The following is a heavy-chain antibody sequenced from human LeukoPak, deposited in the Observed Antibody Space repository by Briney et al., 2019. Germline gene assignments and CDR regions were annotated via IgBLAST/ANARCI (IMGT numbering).Heavy chain of an antibody. CDR1: GLTFSTNG. Sequence: QSGGSLRLSCAAAGLTFSTNGMNWVRQAPGKGLEWVSYISFSSSTIYYADSVKGRFTISRDNSKNTLYLQMNSLRAEDTAVYYCARVEYSSSSGAFDIWGQGTMVTVSS. CDR3: ARVEYSSSSGAFDI. J-gene: IGHJ3*02. CDR2: ISFSSSTI. D-gene: IGHD6-6*01. V-gene: IGHV3-48*01.